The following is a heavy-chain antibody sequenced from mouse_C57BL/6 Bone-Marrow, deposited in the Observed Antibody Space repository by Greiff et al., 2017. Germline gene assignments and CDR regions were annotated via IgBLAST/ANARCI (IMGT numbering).Heavy chain of an antibody. V-gene: IGHV14-4*01. J-gene: IGHJ2*01. CDR3: SSFDGNYFDF. CDR1: GFNIKDDY. CDR2: IDPEIGDT. D-gene: IGHD2-3*01. Sequence: EVQLKQSGAELVRPGASVKLSCTASGFNIKDDYIHWVKQRPEQGLEWIGWIDPEIGDTEYASKFQGKATITSDTSSNTAYLQLSSLTSEDTAVYYCSSFDGNYFDFWGQGTPRTVAS.